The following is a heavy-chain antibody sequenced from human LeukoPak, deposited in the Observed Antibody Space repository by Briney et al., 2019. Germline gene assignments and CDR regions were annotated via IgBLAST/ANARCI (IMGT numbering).Heavy chain of an antibody. CDR1: GYTFTSYY. V-gene: IGHV1-46*01. D-gene: IGHD7-27*01. J-gene: IGHJ4*02. CDR2: INPSGGST. CDR3: AGGRGINWGSFDY. Sequence: ASVKASCKASGYTFTSYYMHWVGQAPGQGLEWMGTINPSGGSTTYAQRFQDRVTMTRDTSTSTVYMELSSLRSEDTAVYYCAGGRGINWGSFDYWGQGTLVTVSS.